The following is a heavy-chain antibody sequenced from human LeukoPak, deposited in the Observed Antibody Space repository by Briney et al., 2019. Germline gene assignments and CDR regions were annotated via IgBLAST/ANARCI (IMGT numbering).Heavy chain of an antibody. CDR2: ISSTSTDT. V-gene: IGHV3-11*06. J-gene: IGHJ6*02. CDR1: GFMFSDYY. CDR3: ARGHYGMDV. Sequence: GGSLKLSCAASGFMFSDYYTSWIRQAPGKGLEWVSHISSTSTDTNYADSVRGRFTISRDNAKKSLYLQMNSLRAEDTAFYYCARGHYGMDVWGQGTTVTVS.